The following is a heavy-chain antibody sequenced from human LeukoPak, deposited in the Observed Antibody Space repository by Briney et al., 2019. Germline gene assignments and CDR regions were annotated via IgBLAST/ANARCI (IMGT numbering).Heavy chain of an antibody. V-gene: IGHV1-8*01. D-gene: IGHD3-10*01. CDR3: ARKLWGRGNWFDP. J-gene: IGHJ5*02. CDR2: MNPKSGNT. CDR1: GYSFSSHD. Sequence: GASVKVSCKASGYSFSSHDINWVRQATGQGLEWMGWMNPKSGNTDHAQKFQGRVTITRNTSISTAYMELSSLRSEDTAVYYCARKLWGRGNWFDPWGQGTLVTVSS.